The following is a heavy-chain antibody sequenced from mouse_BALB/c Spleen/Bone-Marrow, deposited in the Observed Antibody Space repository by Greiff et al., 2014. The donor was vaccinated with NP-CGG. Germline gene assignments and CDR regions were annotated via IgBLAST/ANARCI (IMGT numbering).Heavy chain of an antibody. CDR3: ARFKWGPIDY. CDR2: ISSGSNTI. CDR1: GFTFSSFG. D-gene: IGHD1-3*01. V-gene: IGHV5-17*02. Sequence: DVKLQESGGGLVQPGGSRKLSCAASGFTFSSFGMHWVRQAPEKGLEWVAYISSGSNTIYYADTVKGRFTISRDNPKNTLFLQMTSLRSDDTAMYYCARFKWGPIDYWGQGTSVTVSS. J-gene: IGHJ4*01.